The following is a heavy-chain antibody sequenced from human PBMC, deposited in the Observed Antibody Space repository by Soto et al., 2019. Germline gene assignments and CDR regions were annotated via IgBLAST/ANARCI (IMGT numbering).Heavy chain of an antibody. V-gene: IGHV1-69*01. Sequence: QVQLVQSGAEVKKPGSSVKVSCKASGGTFSSYSINWVRQAPGQGLEWMGGIIPIFGTANYAQKIQGRVKPTADESTSTAHMELSSLRNEDTAVYYCARPFQSWPGGWYFDLWGRGTLVTVSS. J-gene: IGHJ2*01. CDR3: ARPFQSWPGGWYFDL. D-gene: IGHD3-16*01. CDR2: IIPIFGTA. CDR1: GGTFSSYS.